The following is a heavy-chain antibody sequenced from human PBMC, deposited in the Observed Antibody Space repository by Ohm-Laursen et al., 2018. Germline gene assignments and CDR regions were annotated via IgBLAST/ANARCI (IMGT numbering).Heavy chain of an antibody. J-gene: IGHJ6*02. V-gene: IGHV1-18*01. CDR2: ISAYSGNT. Sequence: GSSVKVSCKASGYTFTNYGINWVRQAPGQGLEWMAWISAYSGNTYYAQSLQGRVTMTTDTSTNRAYMELRSLRSDDTAVYYCARDQRSHHGNYYGMDVWGQGTTVTVSS. CDR1: GYTFTNYG. CDR3: ARDQRSHHGNYYGMDV. D-gene: IGHD4-23*01.